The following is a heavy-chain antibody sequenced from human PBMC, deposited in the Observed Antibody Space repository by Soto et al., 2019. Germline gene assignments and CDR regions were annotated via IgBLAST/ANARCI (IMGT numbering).Heavy chain of an antibody. Sequence: QVQLQESGPGLVKPSQTLSLTCTVSGGSISSGDYYWSWIRQPPGKGLEWIGYIYYSGSTYYNPSRKSRVTISVDTSKNQFSLKLSSVTAADTAVYYCARDEVVVAAIDGGYYYGMDVWGQGTTVTVSS. D-gene: IGHD2-15*01. CDR2: IYYSGST. CDR3: ARDEVVVAAIDGGYYYGMDV. V-gene: IGHV4-30-4*01. J-gene: IGHJ6*02. CDR1: GGSISSGDYY.